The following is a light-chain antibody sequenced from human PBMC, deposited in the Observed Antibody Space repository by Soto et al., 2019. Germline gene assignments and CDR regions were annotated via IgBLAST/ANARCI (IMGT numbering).Light chain of an antibody. CDR1: SSDFGNFNY. CDR3: SSYTGINTQL. Sequence: QSALTQPASVSGSPGQSITISCTGASSDFGNFNYVSWYQQHPGKVPKLIIYEVTSRPSGVSNRFSGSKSDNTASLTISGLQAEDEAYYYCSSYTGINTQLFGGGTKLTVL. J-gene: IGLJ3*02. V-gene: IGLV2-14*01. CDR2: EVT.